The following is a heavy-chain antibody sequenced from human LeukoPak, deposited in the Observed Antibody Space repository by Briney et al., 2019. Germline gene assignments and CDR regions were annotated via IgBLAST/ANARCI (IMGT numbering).Heavy chain of an antibody. J-gene: IGHJ4*02. D-gene: IGHD1-26*01. Sequence: GRSLRLSCAASGFTFSSYGMHWVRQAPGKGLECVAIIKQDGSEKYYVNSVKGRFTISRDNAKNSLYLQMNSLRVEDTAVYYCGREWAVDFWGQGTLVTVSS. CDR1: GFTFSSYG. CDR2: IKQDGSEK. V-gene: IGHV3-7*01. CDR3: GREWAVDF.